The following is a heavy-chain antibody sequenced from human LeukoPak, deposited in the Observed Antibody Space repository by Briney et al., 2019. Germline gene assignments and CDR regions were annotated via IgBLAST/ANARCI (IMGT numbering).Heavy chain of an antibody. CDR1: GFTFSSCG. V-gene: IGHV3-30*18. CDR2: ISYDGSNK. CDR3: AKGLYSYTIGPSFDY. D-gene: IGHD5-18*01. J-gene: IGHJ4*02. Sequence: GRSLRLSCAASGFTFSSCGMHWARQAPGKGLEWVAVISYDGSNKYYADSVKGRFTISRDNSKNTLYLQMNSLRAEDTAVYFCAKGLYSYTIGPSFDYWGQGTLVTVSS.